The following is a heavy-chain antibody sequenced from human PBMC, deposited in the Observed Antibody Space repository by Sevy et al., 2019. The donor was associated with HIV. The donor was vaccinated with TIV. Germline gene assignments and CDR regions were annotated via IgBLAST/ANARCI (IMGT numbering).Heavy chain of an antibody. CDR1: GFTFSSYE. CDR3: ATITMIVVVHNGQADY. D-gene: IGHD3-22*01. J-gene: IGHJ4*02. V-gene: IGHV3-48*03. Sequence: GGSLRLSCAASGFTFSSYEMNWVRQAPGKGLEWVSYICSSGSTIYYADSVKGRFTISRDNAKNSLYLQMNSLRAEDTAVYYCATITMIVVVHNGQADYWGQGTLVTVSS. CDR2: ICSSGSTI.